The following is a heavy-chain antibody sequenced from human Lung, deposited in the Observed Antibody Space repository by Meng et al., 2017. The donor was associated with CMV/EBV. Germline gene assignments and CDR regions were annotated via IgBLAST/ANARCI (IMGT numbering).Heavy chain of an antibody. D-gene: IGHD3-16*01. CDR2: ISTRSSYI. V-gene: IGHV3-21*01. CDR3: ARHNYLWGSYPLDY. CDR1: GFTFSSYT. J-gene: IGHJ4*02. Sequence: GGSLRLSCAVSGFTFSSYTMNWVRQAPGKGLELVSSISTRSSYIYYADSVKGRFTVSRDNAKNSLYLQMNSLRAEDTAVYYCARHNYLWGSYPLDYWGQGTLVTVSS.